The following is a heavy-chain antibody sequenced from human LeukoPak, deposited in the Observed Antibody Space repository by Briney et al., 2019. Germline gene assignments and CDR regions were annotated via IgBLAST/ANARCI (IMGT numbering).Heavy chain of an antibody. CDR1: GGSISSYY. J-gene: IGHJ3*02. CDR3: ARQTGSSWYYAFDI. Sequence: NPSETLSLTCTVSGGSISSYYWSWIRQPPGKGLEWIGYIYDSGSTNYNPSLKSRVTISVDTSKSHFSLKLSSVTTADTAVYYCARQTGSSWYYAFDIWGQGTVVTVSS. D-gene: IGHD6-13*01. V-gene: IGHV4-59*08. CDR2: IYDSGST.